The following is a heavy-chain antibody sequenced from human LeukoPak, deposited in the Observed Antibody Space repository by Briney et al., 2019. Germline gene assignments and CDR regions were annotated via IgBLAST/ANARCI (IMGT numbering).Heavy chain of an antibody. CDR3: ARSYSFGISFFDY. CDR2: INRDGTSI. Sequence: GGSLRLSCAASGFTFSTYWMHWVRQAPGKGLVWVSRINRDGTSITYADSVKGRFTISRDNAKNTLYLQMNSLRAEDTAVYYCARSYSFGISFFDYWGQGTLVTVSS. D-gene: IGHD5-18*01. J-gene: IGHJ4*02. V-gene: IGHV3-74*01. CDR1: GFTFSTYW.